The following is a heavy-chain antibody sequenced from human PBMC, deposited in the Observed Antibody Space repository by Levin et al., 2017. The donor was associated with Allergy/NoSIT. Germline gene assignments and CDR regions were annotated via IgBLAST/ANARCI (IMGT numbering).Heavy chain of an antibody. D-gene: IGHD3-10*01. CDR3: AKDSGHNIPLN. V-gene: IGHV3-30*18. CDR1: GFTFSNYG. J-gene: IGHJ4*02. Sequence: GESLKISCAASGFTFSNYGMHWVRQAPGKGLEWVAVVSYDGSNKYYADSVKGRFTISRDNSKNTVFLQMNSLRAEDTAVYYCAKDSGHNIPLNWGQGTLVTVSS. CDR2: VSYDGSNK.